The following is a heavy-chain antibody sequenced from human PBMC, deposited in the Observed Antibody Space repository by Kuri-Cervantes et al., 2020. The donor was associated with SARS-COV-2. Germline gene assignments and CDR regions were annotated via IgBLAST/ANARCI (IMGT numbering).Heavy chain of an antibody. CDR2: IWYDGSNK. D-gene: IGHD2-2*01. Sequence: GESLKISCAASGFTFSSYGMRWVRQAPGKGLEWVAVIWYDGSNKYCADSVKGRFTISRDNSKNTLYLQMNSLSAEDTAVYYCARDMACTSTSCYGFDYWGQGTLVTVSS. V-gene: IGHV3-33*08. CDR3: ARDMACTSTSCYGFDY. CDR1: GFTFSSYG. J-gene: IGHJ4*02.